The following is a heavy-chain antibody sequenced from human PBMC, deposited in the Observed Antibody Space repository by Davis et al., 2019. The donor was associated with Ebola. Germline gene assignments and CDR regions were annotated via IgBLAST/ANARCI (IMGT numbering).Heavy chain of an antibody. CDR2: VKSKTDGGTT. J-gene: IGHJ4*02. CDR3: TTSHVRGFN. D-gene: IGHD3-10*01. V-gene: IGHV3-15*01. CDR1: GFIFSNAY. Sequence: GGSLRLSCAAAGFIFSNAYMNWVRQAPGKGLEWVGRVKSKTDGGTTDYAAPVKGRFTISRDDSKNILYLQMNSLKTEDTAVYYCTTSHVRGFNWGQGTLVTVSS.